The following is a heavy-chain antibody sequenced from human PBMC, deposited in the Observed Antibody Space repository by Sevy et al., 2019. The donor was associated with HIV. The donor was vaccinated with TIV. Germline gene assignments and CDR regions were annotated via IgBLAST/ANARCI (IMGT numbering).Heavy chain of an antibody. D-gene: IGHD2-21*02. V-gene: IGHV3-33*08. J-gene: IGHJ4*02. CDR3: ARGGGYCGGDCYYIDY. Sequence: GESLKISCAASGFTFSSYVMHWVRQAPGKGLEWVSLIWYDGTIKYYADSVKGRFTISRDNSKDTLFLQMNSLTPEDTAVYYCARGGGYCGGDCYYIDYWGQGALVTVSS. CDR2: IWYDGTIK. CDR1: GFTFSSYV.